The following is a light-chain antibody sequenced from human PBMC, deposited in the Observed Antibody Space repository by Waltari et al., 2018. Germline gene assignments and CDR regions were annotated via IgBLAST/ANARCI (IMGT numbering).Light chain of an antibody. V-gene: IGLV2-8*01. CDR1: SSDVGAYKY. J-gene: IGLJ2*01. Sequence: QSALTQPPSASGSPGQSVTISCTGTSSDVGAYKYVSWYQQHPGKSPKLLIYEVSKRASGVPARFAGSKSGNTASLTVSGLQAEDEADYYWASRGASKVFGGGTKLTVL. CDR2: EVS. CDR3: ASRGASKV.